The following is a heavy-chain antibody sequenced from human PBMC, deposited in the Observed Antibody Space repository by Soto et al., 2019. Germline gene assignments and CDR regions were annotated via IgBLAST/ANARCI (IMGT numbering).Heavy chain of an antibody. D-gene: IGHD3-16*01. CDR1: VFTFIIYS. CDR3: ARDATFGTKGGSFDI. V-gene: IGHV3-33*01. CDR2: MWYDGTNK. J-gene: IGHJ3*02. Sequence: GSLRLSGAASVFTFIIYSMHWVRQCPGKGLEWVAVMWYDGTNKYYGESVKGRFTISRDNSENTLYLQMNSLRVEDTAVYYCARDATFGTKGGSFDIWGHGTLVTVSS.